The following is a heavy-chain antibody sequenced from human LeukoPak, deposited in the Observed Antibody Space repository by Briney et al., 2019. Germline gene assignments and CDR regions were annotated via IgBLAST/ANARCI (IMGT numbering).Heavy chain of an antibody. CDR1: GGSISSGSYY. D-gene: IGHD2-2*01. CDR2: IYTSGST. V-gene: IGHV4-61*02. Sequence: SETLSLTCTVSGGSISSGSYYWSWIRQPAGKGLEWIGRIYTSGSTNYNPSLKSRVTMSVDTSKNQFSLKLSSVTAADTAVYYCARDRGYCSSTSCSPYAFDIWGQGTMVTVSS. CDR3: ARDRGYCSSTSCSPYAFDI. J-gene: IGHJ3*02.